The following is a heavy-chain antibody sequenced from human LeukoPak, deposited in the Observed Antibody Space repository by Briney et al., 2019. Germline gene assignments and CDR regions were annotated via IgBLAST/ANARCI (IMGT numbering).Heavy chain of an antibody. D-gene: IGHD3-9*01. CDR3: ASSTLPYYDILTGYPPDY. CDR2: IYYSGCT. Sequence: PSETLSLTCTVSGGSISSGDYYWSWIRQPPGKGLEWIGYIYYSGCTYYNPSLKSRVTISVDTSKNQFSLKLSSVTAADTAVYYCASSTLPYYDILTGYPPDYWGQGTLVTVSS. V-gene: IGHV4-30-4*01. J-gene: IGHJ4*02. CDR1: GGSISSGDYY.